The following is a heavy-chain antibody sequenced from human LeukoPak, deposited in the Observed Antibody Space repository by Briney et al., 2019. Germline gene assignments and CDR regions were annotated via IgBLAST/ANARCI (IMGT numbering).Heavy chain of an antibody. J-gene: IGHJ4*02. CDR2: IYTSGST. D-gene: IGHD1-7*01. CDR1: SGSISGYY. Sequence: PSETLSLTCTVSSGSISGYYWSWIRQPAGKGLEWIGRIYTSGSTNYNPSLKSRVTMSVDTSKNQFSLKLSSVTAADTAVYYCARTNYVLPFDYWGQGTLVTVSS. V-gene: IGHV4-4*07. CDR3: ARTNYVLPFDY.